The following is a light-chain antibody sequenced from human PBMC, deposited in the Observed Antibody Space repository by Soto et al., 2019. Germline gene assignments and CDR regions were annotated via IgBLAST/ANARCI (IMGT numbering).Light chain of an antibody. CDR1: QSVSSSS. CDR3: QQYGSSPRT. J-gene: IGKJ1*01. V-gene: IGKV3-20*01. CDR2: GAS. Sequence: EIVLTQSPGPLSLSPGERATLFCRASQSVSSSSLAWYQQKPGQAPRLLMYGASSRATGIPDRFSGSGSGTDFTLTIRTLEPEDVAVYYCQQYGSSPRTLGQGTKVDIK.